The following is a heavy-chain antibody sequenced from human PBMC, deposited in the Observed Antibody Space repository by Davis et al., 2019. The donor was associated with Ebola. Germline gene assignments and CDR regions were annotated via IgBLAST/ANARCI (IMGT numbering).Heavy chain of an antibody. Sequence: PSETLSLTCTVSGGSVSSGSYYWSWIRQPPGKGLEWIGYIYYSGSTNYNPSLKSRVTISVDTSKNQFSLKLSSVTAADTAVYYCARALRFLEGHNWFDPWGQGTLVTVSS. CDR2: IYYSGST. D-gene: IGHD3-3*01. CDR3: ARALRFLEGHNWFDP. J-gene: IGHJ5*02. CDR1: GGSVSSGSYY. V-gene: IGHV4-61*01.